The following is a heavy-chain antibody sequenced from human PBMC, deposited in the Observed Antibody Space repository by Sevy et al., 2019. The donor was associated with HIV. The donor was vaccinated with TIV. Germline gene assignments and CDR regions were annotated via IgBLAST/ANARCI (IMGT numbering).Heavy chain of an antibody. V-gene: IGHV1-69*13. Sequence: ASVKVSCKASGGTFSSYAIHWVRQAPGQGLEWMGGTIPIFGTTNYGKKFQGRVTITAEESKSKSNMELSSLRSEDTAVYYWAGGVTMIRGGGYYFDYWGQGTLVTVSS. CDR2: TIPIFGTT. CDR3: AGGVTMIRGGGYYFDY. CDR1: GGTFSSYA. D-gene: IGHD3-22*01. J-gene: IGHJ4*02.